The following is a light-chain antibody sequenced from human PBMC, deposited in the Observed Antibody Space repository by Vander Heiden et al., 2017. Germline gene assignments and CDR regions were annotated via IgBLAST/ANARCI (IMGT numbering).Light chain of an antibody. V-gene: IGLV3-21*02. CDR2: DDS. CDR1: NIGSKS. J-gene: IGLJ2*01. CDR3: QVWDSSSDHPI. Sequence: SYVPTQPPSVSVAPGQTARITWCGNNIGSKSVYWYQQKPGQAPVLVVYDDSDRPSGIPGRFSGSNSGNTATLTISRVEAGDEADYYCQVWDSSSDHPIFGGGTKLTVL.